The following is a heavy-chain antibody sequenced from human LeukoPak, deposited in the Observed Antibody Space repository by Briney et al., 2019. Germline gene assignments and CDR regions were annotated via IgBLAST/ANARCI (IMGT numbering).Heavy chain of an antibody. CDR3: ATYRGRDKCDASDM. D-gene: IGHD5-12*01. Sequence: YPEDSRKGRFTISRDNAWNSLYLQMDSLRVEDTAVYYCATYRGRDKCDASDMWGQGTLVTVSP. V-gene: IGHV3-7*01. J-gene: IGHJ3*02.